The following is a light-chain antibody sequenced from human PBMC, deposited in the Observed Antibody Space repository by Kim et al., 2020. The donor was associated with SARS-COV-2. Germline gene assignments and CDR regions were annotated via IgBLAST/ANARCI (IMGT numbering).Light chain of an antibody. CDR2: EVF. J-gene: IGLJ7*01. CDR3: CSYAGRDLCLL. CDR1: DYDVGNYDL. Sequence: QSALTQPASVPGSPGQSITISCTGTDYDVGNYDLVSWYQQHPGRAPKLLIYEVFRRPSGVSYRFSGSKSANTASLTISGLQPEDEAKYYCCSYAGRDLCLLFGGGTQLTVL. V-gene: IGLV2-23*02.